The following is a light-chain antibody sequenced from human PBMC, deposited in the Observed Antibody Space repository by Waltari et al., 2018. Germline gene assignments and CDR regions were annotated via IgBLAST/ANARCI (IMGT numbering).Light chain of an antibody. V-gene: IGKV1-39*01. J-gene: IGKJ2*01. Sequence: DPVSITCRARQIISSYLNWYQQKPGKAPKLRIYVASSLQGGAPSRFSGSGSGTDFTLTISSLQPEDFATYYCQQSYSTPYTFGQGTKLEIK. CDR3: QQSYSTPYT. CDR1: QIISSY. CDR2: VAS.